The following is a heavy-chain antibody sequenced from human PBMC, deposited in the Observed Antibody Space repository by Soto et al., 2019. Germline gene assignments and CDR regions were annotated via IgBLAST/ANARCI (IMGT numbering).Heavy chain of an antibody. V-gene: IGHV5-51*01. CDR2: IHPGDYDT. J-gene: IGHJ4*02. Sequence: PGESLKISCKGSGYSFASHWVAWVRQMPEKGLEWIGTIHPGDYDTKYSSAFRGHVTISADTSVSTAYLQWRSLEATDSAIYYCARYSGSYWHYLDFWGQGTLVTVSS. CDR1: GYSFASHW. CDR3: ARYSGSYWHYLDF. D-gene: IGHD1-26*01.